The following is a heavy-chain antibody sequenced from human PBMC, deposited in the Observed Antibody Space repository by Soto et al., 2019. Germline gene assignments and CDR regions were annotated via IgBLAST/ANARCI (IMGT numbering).Heavy chain of an antibody. V-gene: IGHV1-46*01. CDR3: ARGYCISTSCSYYFDY. CDR1: GYTFTSYY. CDR2: INPSGGST. D-gene: IGHD2-2*01. J-gene: IGHJ4*02. Sequence: ASVKVSCKASGYTFTSYYMHWVRQAPGQGLEWMGIINPSGGSTSYAQKFQGRVTMTRDTSTSTVYMELSSLRSEDTAVYYCARGYCISTSCSYYFDYWGQGTLVTVSS.